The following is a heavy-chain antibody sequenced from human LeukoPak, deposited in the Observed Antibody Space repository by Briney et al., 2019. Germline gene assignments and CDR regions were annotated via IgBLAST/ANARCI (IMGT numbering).Heavy chain of an antibody. CDR1: GGSISSYY. V-gene: IGHV4-59*08. Sequence: SETLSLTCTVSGGSISSYYWSWIRQPPGKGLEWIGYIYYSGSTNYNPSLKSRVTISVDTSKNQFSLKLSSVTAADTAVYYCARHDYGDLYYFDYWGQGTPVTVSS. J-gene: IGHJ4*02. CDR2: IYYSGST. D-gene: IGHD4-17*01. CDR3: ARHDYGDLYYFDY.